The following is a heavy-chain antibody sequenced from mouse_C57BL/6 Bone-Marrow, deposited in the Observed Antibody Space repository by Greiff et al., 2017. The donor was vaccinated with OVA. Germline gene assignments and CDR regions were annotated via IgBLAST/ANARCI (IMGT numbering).Heavy chain of an antibody. CDR3: TRGTIYYDPPAWFAY. J-gene: IGHJ3*01. V-gene: IGHV6-6*01. Sequence: EVKLVESGGGLVQPGGSMKLSCAASGFTFSDAWMDWVRQSPEKGLEWVAEIRNKANNHATYYAESVKGRFTISRDDSKSSVYLQMNSVRAEDTGIYYCTRGTIYYDPPAWFAYWGQGTLVTVSA. CDR2: IRNKANNHAT. D-gene: IGHD2-4*01. CDR1: GFTFSDAW.